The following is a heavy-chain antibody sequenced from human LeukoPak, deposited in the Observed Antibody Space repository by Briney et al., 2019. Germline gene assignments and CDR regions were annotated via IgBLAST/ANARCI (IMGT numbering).Heavy chain of an antibody. J-gene: IGHJ4*02. D-gene: IGHD5-24*01. CDR3: ARGLRDGYTLFYFDY. V-gene: IGHV4-38-2*02. CDR1: GYSISSGYY. Sequence: SETLSLTCTVSGYSISSGYYWGWIRQPPGKGLEWIGSIYHSGSTYYNPSLKSRVTISVDTSKNQFSLKLSSVTAADTAVYFCARGLRDGYTLFYFDYWGQGTLVTVSS. CDR2: IYHSGST.